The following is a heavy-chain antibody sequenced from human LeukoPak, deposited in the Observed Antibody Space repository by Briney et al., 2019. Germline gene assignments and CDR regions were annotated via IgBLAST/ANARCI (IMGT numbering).Heavy chain of an antibody. Sequence: GESLRISCKGSGYSFTSYWISWVRQMPGKGLEWMGRIDPSDSYTNYSPSFQGHVTISADKSISTAYLQWSSLKASDTAMYYCARPGLRVRDNDAFDIWGQGTLVTVSS. CDR1: GYSFTSYW. D-gene: IGHD3-10*01. CDR3: ARPGLRVRDNDAFDI. CDR2: IDPSDSYT. V-gene: IGHV5-10-1*01. J-gene: IGHJ3*02.